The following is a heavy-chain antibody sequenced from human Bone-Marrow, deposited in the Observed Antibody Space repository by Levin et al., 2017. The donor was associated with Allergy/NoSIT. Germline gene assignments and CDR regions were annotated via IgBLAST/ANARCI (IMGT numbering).Heavy chain of an antibody. CDR1: GGSITTSSW. Sequence: ESLKISCVVSGGSITTSSWWNWVRQSPGKGLEWIGEIYHSGVTNYNPSLKSRATMSVDKSKSQFSLRLTSVTAADTAVYFCAREGSYYGSGYAYWGQGILVTVSS. D-gene: IGHD3-10*01. V-gene: IGHV4/OR15-8*01. J-gene: IGHJ4*02. CDR2: IYHSGVT. CDR3: AREGSYYGSGYAY.